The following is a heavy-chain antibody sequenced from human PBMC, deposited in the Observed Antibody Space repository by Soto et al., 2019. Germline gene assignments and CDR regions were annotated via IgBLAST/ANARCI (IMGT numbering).Heavy chain of an antibody. CDR1: GYTFTGYY. Sequence: ASVKVSCKASGYTFTGYYMHWVRQAPGQGLEWMGWINPNSGGTNYAQKFQGWVTMTRDTSISTAYMELSRLRSDDTAVYYCARGYYKAIPDFDYWGQGTLVTVSS. CDR3: ARGYYKAIPDFDY. D-gene: IGHD3-10*01. CDR2: INPNSGGT. V-gene: IGHV1-2*04. J-gene: IGHJ4*02.